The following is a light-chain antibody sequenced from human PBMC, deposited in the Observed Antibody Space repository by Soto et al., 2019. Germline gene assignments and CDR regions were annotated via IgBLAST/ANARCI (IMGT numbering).Light chain of an antibody. CDR3: QQYGYSPT. CDR2: KAS. V-gene: IGKV1-5*03. J-gene: IGKJ4*01. Sequence: DIPITQSPSGLSGSVGDRATITCRASQTISSWLAWYQQKPGKATKLLIYKASTLKSGAPSRFSGSGSGTEFTLTISRLEPEDFAVYYCQQYGYSPTFGGGTKVDIK. CDR1: QTISSW.